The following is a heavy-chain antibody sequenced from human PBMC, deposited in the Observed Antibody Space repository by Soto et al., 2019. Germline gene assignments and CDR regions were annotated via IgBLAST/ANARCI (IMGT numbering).Heavy chain of an antibody. CDR1: GFTFSSYG. CDR3: AKVPRIAVAGTGAFDI. Sequence: QVQLVESGGGVVQPGRSLGLSCAASGFTFSSYGMHWVRQAPGKGLEWVAVISYDGSNKYYADSVKGRFTISRDNSKNTLYLQMNSLRAEDTAVYYCAKVPRIAVAGTGAFDIWGQGTMVTVSS. CDR2: ISYDGSNK. D-gene: IGHD6-19*01. J-gene: IGHJ3*02. V-gene: IGHV3-30*18.